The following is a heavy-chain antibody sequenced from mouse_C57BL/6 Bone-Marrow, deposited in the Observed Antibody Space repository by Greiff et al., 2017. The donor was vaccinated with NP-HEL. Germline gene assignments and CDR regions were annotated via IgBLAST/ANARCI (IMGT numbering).Heavy chain of an antibody. D-gene: IGHD4-1*01. CDR3: ARKKSRNWYYFDY. CDR2: IHPNSGST. Sequence: QVQLQQSGAELVKPGASVKLSCKASGYTFTSYWMHWVKQRPGQGLEWIGMIHPNSGSTNYNEKFKSKATLTVDKSSSTAYMQLSSLTSEDSAVYYCARKKSRNWYYFDYWGQGTTLTVSS. J-gene: IGHJ2*01. CDR1: GYTFTSYW. V-gene: IGHV1-64*01.